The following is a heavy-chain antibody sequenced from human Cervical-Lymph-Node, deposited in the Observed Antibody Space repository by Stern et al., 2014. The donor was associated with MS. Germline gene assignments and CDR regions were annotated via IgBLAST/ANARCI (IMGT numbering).Heavy chain of an antibody. V-gene: IGHV3-30*01. CDR3: ARGGAVATSDYYFDY. J-gene: IGHJ4*02. Sequence: QVQLVESGGGVVQPGRSLRLSCAASGFTFSYHAMHWVRQAPGKGLECVAVISYDGSDKNDADSVKGRFTISRDNSRNTLYLQMNSLRVDDTAVYYCARGGAVATSDYYFDYWGQGILVTVSS. CDR2: ISYDGSDK. CDR1: GFTFSYHA. D-gene: IGHD5-12*01.